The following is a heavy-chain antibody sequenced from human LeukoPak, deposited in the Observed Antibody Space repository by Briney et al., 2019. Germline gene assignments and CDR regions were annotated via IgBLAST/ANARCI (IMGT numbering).Heavy chain of an antibody. D-gene: IGHD5-18*01. V-gene: IGHV5-51*01. CDR3: ARHIQEAFDY. CDR1: GYNFTSHW. CDR2: IYPDDSDA. Sequence: GDSLMIYCKCSGYNFTSHWIGWVRQMSRKGLEWMGIIYPDDSDARYSPSFQCQVTISADKSIRTAYLQWSSLKASDTAMYYCARHIQEAFDYWGQGTLVTVSS. J-gene: IGHJ4*02.